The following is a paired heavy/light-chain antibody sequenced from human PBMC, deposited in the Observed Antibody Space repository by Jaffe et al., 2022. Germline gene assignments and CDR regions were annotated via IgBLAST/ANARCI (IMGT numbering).Light chain of an antibody. CDR3: QQYGSSPA. CDR2: GAS. CDR1: QSVSSSY. Sequence: EIVLTQSPGTLSLSPGERATLSCRASQSVSSSYLAWYQKKPGQAPRLLIYGASSRATGIPDRFSGSGSGTDFTLTISRLEPEDFAVYYCQQYGSSPAFGQGTKLEIK. J-gene: IGKJ2*01. V-gene: IGKV3-20*01.
Heavy chain of an antibody. CDR2: IYHSGST. J-gene: IGHJ4*02. V-gene: IGHV4-38-2*01. Sequence: QVQLQESGPGLVKPSETLSLTCAVSGYSISSGYYWGWVRQPPGKGLEWIGSIYHSGSTYYNPSLKSRVTISVDTSKNQFSLKLSSVTAADTAFYYCARQGGYYYDSSGFVGYYFDYWGQGTLVTVSS. D-gene: IGHD3-22*01. CDR3: ARQGGYYYDSSGFVGYYFDY. CDR1: GYSISSGYY.